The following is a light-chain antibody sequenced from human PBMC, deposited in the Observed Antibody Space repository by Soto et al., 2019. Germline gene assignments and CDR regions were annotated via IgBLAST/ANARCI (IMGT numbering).Light chain of an antibody. J-gene: IGLJ2*01. CDR3: CSYGGYSTFVI. V-gene: IGLV2-23*02. CDR1: NSDVGRYNL. CDR2: EAD. Sequence: QSALTQPASVSGSPGQSITISCTGANSDVGRYNLISWYQQHPGKAPKLLIYEADKRPSGDSDRFSGSKSGNTASLTISGLQAEDEADYHCCSYGGYSTFVIFGGGTKVTVL.